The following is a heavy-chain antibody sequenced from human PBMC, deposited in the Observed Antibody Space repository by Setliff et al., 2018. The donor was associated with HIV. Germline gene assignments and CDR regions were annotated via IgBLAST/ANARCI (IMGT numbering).Heavy chain of an antibody. CDR1: GFTFSSHW. Sequence: GGSLRLSCAVSGFTFSSHWMSWVRQAPGKRLEWVASIKPDGTEDHYADSVKGRFTISRDNSKNTLYLQMNSLRAEDTAVYYCAKEPSSCSAPRPSLCGYFDSWGQGTQVTVSS. CDR3: AKEPSSCSAPRPSLCGYFDS. CDR2: IKPDGTED. D-gene: IGHD2-21*01. J-gene: IGHJ4*01. V-gene: IGHV3-7*03.